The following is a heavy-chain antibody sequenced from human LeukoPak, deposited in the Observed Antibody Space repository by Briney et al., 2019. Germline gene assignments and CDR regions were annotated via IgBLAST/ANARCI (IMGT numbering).Heavy chain of an antibody. J-gene: IGHJ4*02. V-gene: IGHV3-7*01. Sequence: GGSLRLSCAASGFTFTNYWMTWVRQAPGKGLEWVANIEQDGSEKYYVDSVKGRFTISRDNAKNSLSLQMNSLRAEDTAVYYCARVEWMGRMDYWGQGTLVTVSS. CDR2: IEQDGSEK. CDR1: GFTFTNYW. D-gene: IGHD3-3*01. CDR3: ARVEWMGRMDY.